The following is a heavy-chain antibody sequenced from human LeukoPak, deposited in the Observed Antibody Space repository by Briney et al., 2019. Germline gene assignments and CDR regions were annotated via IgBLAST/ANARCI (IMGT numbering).Heavy chain of an antibody. CDR2: ISSSGSTI. CDR1: GFTFSDYY. Sequence: GGFLRLSCAASGFTFSDYYMSWIRQAPGKGLEWVSYISSSGSTIYYADSVKGRFTISRDNAKNSLYLQMNSLRAEDTAVYYCARDPYYYDSSGHDYWGQGTLVTVSS. D-gene: IGHD3-22*01. V-gene: IGHV3-11*01. CDR3: ARDPYYYDSSGHDY. J-gene: IGHJ4*02.